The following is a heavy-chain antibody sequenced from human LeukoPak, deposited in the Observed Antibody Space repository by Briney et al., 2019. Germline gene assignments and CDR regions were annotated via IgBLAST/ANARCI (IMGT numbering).Heavy chain of an antibody. D-gene: IGHD6-13*01. Sequence: GGSLTLSCAASGFTFSSYWMSWDRQAPGKGLEWVANIKQDGSEKYYVDSVKGRFTISRDNAKNSLYLQMNSLRAEDTAVYYCASLIYSSSWYIDAFDIWGQGTMVTVSS. CDR2: IKQDGSEK. V-gene: IGHV3-7*01. J-gene: IGHJ3*02. CDR1: GFTFSSYW. CDR3: ASLIYSSSWYIDAFDI.